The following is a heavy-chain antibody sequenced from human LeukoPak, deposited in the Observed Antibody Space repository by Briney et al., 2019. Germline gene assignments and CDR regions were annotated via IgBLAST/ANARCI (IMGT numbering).Heavy chain of an antibody. CDR1: GGSFSGYY. D-gene: IGHD2-15*01. Sequence: PSETLSLTCAVYGGSFSGYYWSWIRQPPGNGLEWIGEINHSGSTNYNPSLKSRVTISVDTSKNQFSLKLSSVTAADTAVYYCAKGLDIKNCSGGSCPPFDYWGQGTLVTVSS. V-gene: IGHV4-34*01. J-gene: IGHJ4*02. CDR2: INHSGST. CDR3: AKGLDIKNCSGGSCPPFDY.